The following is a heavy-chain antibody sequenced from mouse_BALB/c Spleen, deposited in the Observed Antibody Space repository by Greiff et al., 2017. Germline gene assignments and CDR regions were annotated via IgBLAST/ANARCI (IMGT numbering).Heavy chain of an antibody. CDR3: ARYPTRTVDY. CDR1: GYTFTSYT. Sequence: QVQLKQSAAELARPGASVKMSCKASGYTFTSYTMHWVKQRPGQGLEWIGYINPSSGYTEYNQKFKDKTTLTADKSSSTAYMQLSSLTSEDSAVYYCARYPTRTVDYWGQGTTLTVSS. J-gene: IGHJ2*01. CDR2: INPSSGYT. D-gene: IGHD2-10*01. V-gene: IGHV1-4*02.